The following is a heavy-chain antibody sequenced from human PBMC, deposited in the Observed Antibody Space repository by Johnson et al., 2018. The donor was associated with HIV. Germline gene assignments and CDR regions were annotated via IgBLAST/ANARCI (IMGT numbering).Heavy chain of an antibody. Sequence: VQLVESGGGVVQPGRSLRLSCAASGFTFSNYAMHWVRQAPGKGLEWVAVISYDGSYKYYADSVKGRFTISRDNSKNTLSLHMNSLRAEDTAVFYCARTARQYDEDSRGGDLTDIWGQGTMGTVSS. D-gene: IGHD3-22*01. CDR1: GFTFSNYA. CDR3: ARTARQYDEDSRGGDLTDI. V-gene: IGHV3-30*01. CDR2: ISYDGSYK. J-gene: IGHJ3*02.